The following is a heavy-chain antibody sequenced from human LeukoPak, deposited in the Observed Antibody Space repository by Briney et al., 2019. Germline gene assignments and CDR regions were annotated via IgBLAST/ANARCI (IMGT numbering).Heavy chain of an antibody. CDR3: ARLGGGHSSSWYDAFDI. CDR1: GITVSSNY. V-gene: IGHV3-53*01. D-gene: IGHD6-13*01. J-gene: IGHJ3*02. Sequence: PGGSLRLSCAASGITVSSNYMSWVRQAPGKGLEWVSMIYSDGTTHYTDSVKGRFTISRDNSQTTLNLQMISLRAEDTAVYYCARLGGGHSSSWYDAFDIWGQGTMVTVSS. CDR2: IYSDGTT.